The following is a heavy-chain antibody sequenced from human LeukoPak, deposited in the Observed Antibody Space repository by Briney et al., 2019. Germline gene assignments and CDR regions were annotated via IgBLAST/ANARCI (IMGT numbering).Heavy chain of an antibody. D-gene: IGHD6-19*01. CDR1: GFTFSSYS. V-gene: IGHV3-48*01. J-gene: IGHJ4*02. CDR3: AKGHRIAVAGSFDY. Sequence: GGSLRLSCVASGFTFSSYSLNWVRQAPGKGLEWVSYIGVSSSLVRYADSVKGRFTISRDNAKNSLYLQMNSLRAEDTALYYCAKGHRIAVAGSFDYWGQGTLVTVSS. CDR2: IGVSSSLV.